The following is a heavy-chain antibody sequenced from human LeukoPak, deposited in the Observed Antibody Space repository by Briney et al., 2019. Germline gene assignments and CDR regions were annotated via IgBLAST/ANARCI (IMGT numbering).Heavy chain of an antibody. V-gene: IGHV4-59*01. CDR2: IYYSGST. CDR3: ASTPAIAAAGSVDV. D-gene: IGHD6-13*01. CDR1: GGSISSYY. Sequence: SETLSLTCTVSGGSISSYYWSWIRQPPGKGLEWIGYIYYSGSTNYNPSLKSRVTISVDTSKNQFSLKLSSVTAADTAVYYCASTPAIAAAGSVDVWGQGTTVTVSS. J-gene: IGHJ6*02.